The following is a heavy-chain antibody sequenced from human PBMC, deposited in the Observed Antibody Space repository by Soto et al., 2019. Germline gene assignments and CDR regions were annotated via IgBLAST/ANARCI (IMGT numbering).Heavy chain of an antibody. V-gene: IGHV1-8*01. CDR1: GYIFTSYD. CDR2: MNPNRGNT. D-gene: IGHD3-10*01. CDR3: ARGVSVYGLGS. Sequence: QVQLVQSGAEVKKPGASVKVPCKASGYIFTSYDIHWVRQATGQGLEWMGWMNPNRGNTDYAQKFQGRVTMTRNTSISTAYMELTSLISEDTAVYFCARGVSVYGLGSWGQGTLVIVSS. J-gene: IGHJ5*02.